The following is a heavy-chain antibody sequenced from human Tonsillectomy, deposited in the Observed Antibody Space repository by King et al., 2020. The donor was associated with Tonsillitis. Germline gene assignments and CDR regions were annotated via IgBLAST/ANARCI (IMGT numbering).Heavy chain of an antibody. J-gene: IGHJ4*02. D-gene: IGHD5-24*01. V-gene: IGHV3-73*01. Sequence: QLVQSGGGLVQPGGSLKLSCAASGFTFSGSAMHWVRQASGKGLEWVGRIRSKANSYATAYAASVKGGFTISRDDSKNTAYLQMNSLKTEDTAVYYCTRQGSRDGYNAEVYWGQGTLVTVSS. CDR1: GFTFSGSA. CDR2: IRSKANSYAT. CDR3: TRQGSRDGYNAEVY.